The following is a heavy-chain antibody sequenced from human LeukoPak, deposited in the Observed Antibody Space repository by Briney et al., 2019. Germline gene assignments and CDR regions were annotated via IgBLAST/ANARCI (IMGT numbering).Heavy chain of an antibody. J-gene: IGHJ4*02. V-gene: IGHV4-34*01. CDR2: INHSGST. Sequence: SETLSLTCAVYGGSFSGYYWSWIRQPPGKGLEWIGEINHSGSTNYNPSLKSRVTISVDTSKNQFPLKLSSVTAADTAVYYCARVPYYYGSGSYLDYWGQGTLVTVSS. CDR1: GGSFSGYY. CDR3: ARVPYYYGSGSYLDY. D-gene: IGHD3-10*01.